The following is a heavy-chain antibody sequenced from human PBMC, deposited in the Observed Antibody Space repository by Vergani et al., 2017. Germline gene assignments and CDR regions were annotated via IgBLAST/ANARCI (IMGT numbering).Heavy chain of an antibody. CDR3: AREGSHSSGWYSDAFDI. V-gene: IGHV1-58*02. CDR2: IVVGSGNT. J-gene: IGHJ3*02. Sequence: QLVQSGAEVKKPGASVKVSCKASGYTFTSYGISWVRQARGQRLEWIGWIVVGSGNTNYAQKFQERVTITRDMSTSTAYMELSSLRSEDTAVYYCAREGSHSSGWYSDAFDIWGQGTMVTVSS. CDR1: GYTFTSYG. D-gene: IGHD6-19*01.